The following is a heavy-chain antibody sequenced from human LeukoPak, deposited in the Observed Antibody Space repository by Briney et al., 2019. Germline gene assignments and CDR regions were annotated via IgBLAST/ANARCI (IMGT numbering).Heavy chain of an antibody. CDR3: ARDRGSGYSSSWYTDY. CDR2: INPNSGGT. D-gene: IGHD6-13*01. CDR1: GYTFTGYY. V-gene: IGHV1-2*02. Sequence: ASVKVSCKASGYTFTGYYMHWVRQAPGQGPEWMGWINPNSGGTNYAQKFQGRVTMTRDTSISTAYMELSRLRSDDTAVYYCARDRGSGYSSSWYTDYWGQGTLVTVSS. J-gene: IGHJ4*02.